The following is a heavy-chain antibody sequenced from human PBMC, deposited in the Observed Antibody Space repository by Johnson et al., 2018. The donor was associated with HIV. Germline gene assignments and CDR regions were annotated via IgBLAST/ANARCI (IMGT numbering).Heavy chain of an antibody. Sequence: QVQLVESGGGVVQPERSLRLSCAASGFTFSSYGMHWARQAPGKGLEWVATISYDGSNKYYADSVKGRFTISRDNYKNTLYLQMNSLRSEDTTVYYCAKEGEYFYDSSGFDAFDIWGQGTMVTVSS. D-gene: IGHD3-22*01. V-gene: IGHV3-30*18. CDR2: ISYDGSNK. CDR3: AKEGEYFYDSSGFDAFDI. CDR1: GFTFSSYG. J-gene: IGHJ3*02.